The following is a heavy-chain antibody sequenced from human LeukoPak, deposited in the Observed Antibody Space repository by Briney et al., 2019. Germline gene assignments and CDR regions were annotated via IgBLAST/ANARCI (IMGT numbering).Heavy chain of an antibody. CDR1: GFTFSSYG. CDR2: IWYDGSNK. CDR3: ARAGVGGSYLFDY. Sequence: PGRSLRLSCAASGFTFSSYGMHWVRQAPGKGLEWVAVIWYDGSNKYYADSVKSRFTISRDNSKNTLYLQMNSLRAEDTAVYYCARAGVGGSYLFDYWGQGTLVTVSS. J-gene: IGHJ4*02. D-gene: IGHD1-26*01. V-gene: IGHV3-33*01.